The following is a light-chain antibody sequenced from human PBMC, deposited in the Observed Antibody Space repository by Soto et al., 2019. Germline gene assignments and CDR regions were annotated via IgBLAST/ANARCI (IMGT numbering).Light chain of an antibody. V-gene: IGLV2-23*01. CDR1: TSFVGTYNF. Sequence: QSALTQPASVSGSAGQSITISCTGTTSFVGTYNFVSWYQQHPGKALQVLIYEGTKRPSGVSNRFSGSTSGSTASLTISGLQTEDEADYYCCSFAGSYTYVFGGGTKVTVL. CDR3: CSFAGSYTYV. CDR2: EGT. J-gene: IGLJ1*01.